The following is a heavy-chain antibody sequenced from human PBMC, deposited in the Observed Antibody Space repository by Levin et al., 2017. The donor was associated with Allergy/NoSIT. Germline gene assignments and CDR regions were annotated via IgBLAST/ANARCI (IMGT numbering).Heavy chain of an antibody. CDR3: AKAGYFDWLLTQGDAFDI. V-gene: IGHV3-23*01. CDR2: ISGSGGST. D-gene: IGHD3-9*01. J-gene: IGHJ3*02. Sequence: LSLTCAASGFTFSSYAMSWVRQAPGKGLEWVSAISGSGGSTYYADSVKGRFTISRDNSKNTLYLQMNSLRAEDTAVYYCAKAGYFDWLLTQGDAFDIWGQGTMVTVSS. CDR1: GFTFSSYA.